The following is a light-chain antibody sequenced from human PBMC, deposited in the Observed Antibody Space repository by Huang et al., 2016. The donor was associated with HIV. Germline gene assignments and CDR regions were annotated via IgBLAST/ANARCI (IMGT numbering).Light chain of an antibody. Sequence: EVVMTQSPATLSVSPGERATLSCRANQSLSNNLAWYRQKPGQAPRLLVYGASTRATDIPDRFSGSGSGTEFTLAIRSLQSEDFAVYYCQQYSIWPYTFGQGTKVEIK. V-gene: IGKV3-15*01. CDR3: QQYSIWPYT. CDR2: GAS. J-gene: IGKJ2*01. CDR1: QSLSNN.